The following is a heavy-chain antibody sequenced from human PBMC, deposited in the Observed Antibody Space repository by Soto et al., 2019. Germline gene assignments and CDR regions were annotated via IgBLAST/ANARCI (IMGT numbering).Heavy chain of an antibody. CDR3: ARSALDFDWLSSFDY. CDR1: GFTFSSYA. D-gene: IGHD3-9*01. CDR2: ISSNGGST. Sequence: GGSLRLSCAASGFTFSSYAMHWVRQAPGKGLEYVSAISSNGGSTYYANSVKGRFTISRDNSKNTRYLQMGSLRAEDMAVYYCARSALDFDWLSSFDYWGQGTLVTVSS. J-gene: IGHJ4*02. V-gene: IGHV3-64*01.